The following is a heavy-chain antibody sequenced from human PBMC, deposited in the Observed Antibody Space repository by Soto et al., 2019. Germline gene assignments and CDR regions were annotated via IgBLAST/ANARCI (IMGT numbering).Heavy chain of an antibody. D-gene: IGHD1-26*01. V-gene: IGHV1-3*01. CDR1: GYRFNSYL. CDR3: ARNSGTYSMDY. Sequence: QVHLVQSGAEVRKHGASVKISCKASGYRFNSYLMYWVRQAPGQRLEWMGWINVGYGNTKYSQNFQGRVTITNDASASTVYMELSSLTSEDMAVSHCARNSGTYSMDYWGQGTLVAVST. CDR2: INVGYGNT. J-gene: IGHJ4*02.